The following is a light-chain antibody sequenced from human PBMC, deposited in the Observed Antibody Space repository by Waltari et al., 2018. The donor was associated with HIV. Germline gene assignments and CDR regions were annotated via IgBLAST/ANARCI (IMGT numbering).Light chain of an antibody. CDR3: QQSYRSPPT. CDR1: QSITDY. CDR2: AAS. J-gene: IGKJ1*01. Sequence: DIQLTQSPSSLSASVGDRVTITCRASQSITDYLNWYQQKSGRAPKILISAASTLQSGVPSRFSGSGSGTDFTLTISNLQVEDLATYYCQQSYRSPPTFGQGTKVEIK. V-gene: IGKV1-39*01.